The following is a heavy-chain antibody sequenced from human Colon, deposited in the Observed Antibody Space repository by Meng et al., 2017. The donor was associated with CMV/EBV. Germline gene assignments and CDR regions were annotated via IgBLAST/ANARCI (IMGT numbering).Heavy chain of an antibody. V-gene: IGHV3-71*01. CDR1: GFTFSDYH. CDR2: IREKRNGGTT. D-gene: IGHD1-14*01. CDR3: TANRGAHYYYYAMDV. J-gene: IGHJ6*02. Sequence: GGSLRLSCAASGFTFSDYHMSWVRQAPGKGPEWEGFIREKRNGGTTEWTTSVKGRFTISRDDSKSITYLQMNSLRAEDTALYYCTANRGAHYYYYAMDVWGQGTTVTVSS.